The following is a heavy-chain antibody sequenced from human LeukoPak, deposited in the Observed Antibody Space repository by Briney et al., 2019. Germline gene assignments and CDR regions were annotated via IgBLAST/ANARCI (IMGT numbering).Heavy chain of an antibody. CDR1: GFTFDDYA. CDR3: AKAGYYYDSSGYYLDY. J-gene: IGHJ4*02. V-gene: IGHV3-9*03. D-gene: IGHD3-22*01. Sequence: PGGSLRLSCAASGFTFDDYAMHWVRQAPGKGLEWVSGISWNSGSIGYADSVKGRFTISRDNAKNSPYLQMNSLRAEDMALYYCAKAGYYYDSSGYYLDYWGQGTLVTVSS. CDR2: ISWNSGSI.